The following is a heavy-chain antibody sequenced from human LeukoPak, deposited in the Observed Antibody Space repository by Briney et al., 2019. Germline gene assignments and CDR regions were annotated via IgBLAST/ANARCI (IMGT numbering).Heavy chain of an antibody. V-gene: IGHV3-7*01. J-gene: IGHJ4*02. D-gene: IGHD5-24*01. CDR2: IKQDGSVK. Sequence: PWGSLRLSCAASGFSFSTYWMSWVRQAPGKGLEWVANIKQDGSVKYYVDSVKGRFAISRDNAKNSLYLQMNSLRAEDTAVYYCAREDAYNADFDFWGQGTLVTVSS. CDR3: AREDAYNADFDF. CDR1: GFSFSTYW.